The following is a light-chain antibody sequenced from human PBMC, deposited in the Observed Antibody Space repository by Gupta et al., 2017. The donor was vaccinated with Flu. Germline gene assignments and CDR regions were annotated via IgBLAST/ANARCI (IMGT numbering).Light chain of an antibody. V-gene: IGKV3-11*01. CDR3: QQRNAWPLS. J-gene: IGKJ4*01. Sequence: GERATLSCSASQSVSNYLAWYQQKPGQAPRLLIYDASNRATGIPARFSGSGSETDFTRTISSLEPEDFAVYYCQQRNAWPLSFGGGTKVEIK. CDR1: QSVSNY. CDR2: DAS.